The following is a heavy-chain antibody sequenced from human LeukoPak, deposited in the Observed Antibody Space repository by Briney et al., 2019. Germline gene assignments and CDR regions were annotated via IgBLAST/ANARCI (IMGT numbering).Heavy chain of an antibody. CDR1: GFTFSSYA. J-gene: IGHJ4*02. CDR2: IGGSGGST. D-gene: IGHD1-26*01. CDR3: AKGDNSGSYFFDY. V-gene: IGHV3-23*01. Sequence: PGGSLRLACPASGFTFSSYAMSWVRQAPGKGLEWVSAIGGSGGSTYYEDSVKGRFTISRDNSKNTLYLQMNSLRAEDTAVYYCAKGDNSGSYFFDYWGQGTLVTVSS.